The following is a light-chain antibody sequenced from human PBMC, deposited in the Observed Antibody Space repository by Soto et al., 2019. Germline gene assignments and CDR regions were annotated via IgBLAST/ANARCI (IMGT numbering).Light chain of an antibody. CDR2: WAS. J-gene: IGKJ4*01. CDR3: QQYYGSPLT. Sequence: EIVLTQSPGTLSLSPGDRATLSCRASQSVSSSSDNKNYLAWYQRKEGQPPRLLIYWASTRESGVPDRFSGSGSGTDFTLTISSLQAEDVAVYYCQQYYGSPLTFGGGTKVEIK. V-gene: IGKV4-1*01. CDR1: QSVSSSSDNKNY.